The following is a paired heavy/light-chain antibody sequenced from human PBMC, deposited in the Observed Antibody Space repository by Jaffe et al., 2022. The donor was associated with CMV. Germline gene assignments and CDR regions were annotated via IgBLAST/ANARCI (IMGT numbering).Heavy chain of an antibody. CDR1: GYSLDSYV. D-gene: IGHD2-15*01. CDR3: ATDGAACSGSKCFSSFDF. J-gene: IGHJ4*02. V-gene: IGHV1-18*04. Sequence: QLAQSGGEVRKPGASVKVSCKASGYSLDSYVITWVRQAPGQGLEYMGWISGYNGNTNIAQKFQGRVALTTDTPTNTASMELRSLTSDDTAVYYCATDGAACSGSKCFSSFDFWGQGTPVTVSS. CDR2: ISGYNGNT.
Light chain of an antibody. CDR1: RNVFRSY. CDR2: STS. CDR3: QQFDDSLT. V-gene: IGKV3-20*01. J-gene: IGKJ1*01. Sequence: EIVLTQSPGILSLSPGERATLSCRASRNVFRSYFAWYQQKPGQAPRLLFYSTSRRATGIPDRFTGSGSGTDFTLTISRLEPEDSAMYYCQQFDDSLTFGQGTKVEIK.